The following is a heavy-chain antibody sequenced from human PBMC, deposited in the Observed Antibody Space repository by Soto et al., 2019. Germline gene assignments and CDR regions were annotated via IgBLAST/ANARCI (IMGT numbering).Heavy chain of an antibody. V-gene: IGHV3-23*01. CDR1: GFTFSSYA. CDR3: ARDKSSSWSDHFDY. D-gene: IGHD6-13*01. Sequence: PGGSLRLSCAASGFTFSSYAMSWVRQAPGKGLEWVSATSGSGGSTYYADSVKGRFTISRDYSKNTLYLQMNSLRAEDTAVYYCARDKSSSWSDHFDYWGQGTLVTVSS. J-gene: IGHJ4*02. CDR2: TSGSGGST.